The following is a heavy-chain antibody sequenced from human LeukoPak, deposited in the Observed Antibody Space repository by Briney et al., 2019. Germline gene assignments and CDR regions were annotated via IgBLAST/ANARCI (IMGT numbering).Heavy chain of an antibody. D-gene: IGHD3-22*01. CDR2: FDPEDGET. Sequence: ASVKVSCKVSGYTLTELSMHWVRQAPGKGLEWMGGFDPEDGETIYAQKFQGRVTMTEDTSTDTAYMELSSLRSEDTAVYYCATGGYDSSGYYRPFDYWGQGTLVTVSS. CDR3: ATGGYDSSGYYRPFDY. V-gene: IGHV1-24*01. J-gene: IGHJ4*02. CDR1: GYTLTELS.